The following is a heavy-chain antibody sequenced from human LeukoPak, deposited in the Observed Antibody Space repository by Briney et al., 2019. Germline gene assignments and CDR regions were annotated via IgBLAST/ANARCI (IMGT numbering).Heavy chain of an antibody. CDR1: GSRFTSYW. D-gene: IGHD3-9*01. J-gene: IGHJ2*01. Sequence: GAPLKISSKGSGSRFTSYWIGWVRQMPGKGLEWMGIISPGDSDNRYSPSFQGQVTISADKSISTAYRQWSSLKASNTAMYYCARGTLSYDILTGYYNGWYFELWGRGALVTVSS. V-gene: IGHV5-51*01. CDR3: ARGTLSYDILTGYYNGWYFEL. CDR2: ISPGDSDN.